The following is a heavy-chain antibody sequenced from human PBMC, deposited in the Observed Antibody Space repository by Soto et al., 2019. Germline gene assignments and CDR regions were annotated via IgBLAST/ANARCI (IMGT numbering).Heavy chain of an antibody. CDR1: GFTFSSYG. CDR2: IWYDGSNK. D-gene: IGHD1-26*01. CDR3: ARGGPAATDAFDI. V-gene: IGHV3-33*01. Sequence: GRALRLSCEASGFTFSSYGRHWVRQDPGKGLEWVAVIWYDGSNKYYADSVKGRFTISRDNSKNTLYLQMNSLRAEDTAVYYCARGGPAATDAFDIWGQGTMVTVAS. J-gene: IGHJ3*02.